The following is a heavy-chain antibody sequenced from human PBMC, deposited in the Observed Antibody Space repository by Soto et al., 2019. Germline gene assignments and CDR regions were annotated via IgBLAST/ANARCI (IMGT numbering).Heavy chain of an antibody. CDR3: ARYGSGTYYPTTFDY. V-gene: IGHV4-34*01. D-gene: IGHD3-10*01. Sequence: PSETLSHTCAVYGGSFSGYYWTWIRQPPGTGLEWIGEINHSGSTNYNPSLKSRVTISVDTSKNQFSLKLSSVTAADTAVYYCARYGSGTYYPTTFDYWGQGTLVTVSS. J-gene: IGHJ4*02. CDR1: GGSFSGYY. CDR2: INHSGST.